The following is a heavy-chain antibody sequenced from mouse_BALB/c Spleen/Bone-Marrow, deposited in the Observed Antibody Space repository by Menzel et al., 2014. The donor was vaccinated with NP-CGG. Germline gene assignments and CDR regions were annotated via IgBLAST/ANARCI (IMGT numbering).Heavy chain of an antibody. J-gene: IGHJ4*01. D-gene: IGHD1-1*01. CDR3: ASRGDYSYAMDY. CDR2: IYPGDGDT. Sequence: VQLQQSGAELVRPGSSVKISCKASGYTFSNYWMNWMKQRPGQGDEWIGQIYPGDGDTNYIGKFTGKATLTADKSSSTAYMQLSSLTSEDSAVYFCASRGDYSYAMDYWGQGTSVTVSS. V-gene: IGHV1-80*01. CDR1: GYTFSNYW.